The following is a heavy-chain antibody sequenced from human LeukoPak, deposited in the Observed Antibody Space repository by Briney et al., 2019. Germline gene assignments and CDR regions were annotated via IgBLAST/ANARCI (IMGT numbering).Heavy chain of an antibody. CDR3: VKGNTVVVPAADDY. D-gene: IGHD2-2*01. CDR2: ISGSGGST. Sequence: GGSLRLSCAASGFTFSSYAMSWVRQAPGKGLEWVSAISGSGGSTYYADSVKGRFTISRDNSKNTLYLQMNSLRAEDTAVYYCVKGNTVVVPAADDYWGQGTLVTVSS. J-gene: IGHJ4*02. CDR1: GFTFSSYA. V-gene: IGHV3-23*01.